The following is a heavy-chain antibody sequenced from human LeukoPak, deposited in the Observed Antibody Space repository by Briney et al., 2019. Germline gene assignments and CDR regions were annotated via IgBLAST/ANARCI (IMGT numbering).Heavy chain of an antibody. CDR2: ISHDGNNK. J-gene: IGHJ4*02. V-gene: IGHV3-30-3*01. D-gene: IGHD1-26*01. Sequence: GGSLRLSCAASGFTFSNYAMHWVRQAPGKGLEWVAVISHDGNNKYYADSVKGRFTISRDNSKNTPYLHMNNLRVEDTAVYYCAREPLVGAHFDYWGQGTLVTVSS. CDR3: AREPLVGAHFDY. CDR1: GFTFSNYA.